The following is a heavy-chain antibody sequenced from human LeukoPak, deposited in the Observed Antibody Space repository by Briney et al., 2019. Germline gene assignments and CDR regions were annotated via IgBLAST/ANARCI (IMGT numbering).Heavy chain of an antibody. D-gene: IGHD6-19*01. CDR1: GYAFKRYG. J-gene: IGHJ4*02. CDR2: ISTYNGDT. Sequence: ASAKVSCKASGYAFKRYGISWVRQAPGQGLEWMGWISTYNGDTNYAQNFKGRVTMTTDASTSTAYLELRSLRSDDTAVYYCARDPSNSSGWYIYFDYWGQATPVTVSS. CDR3: ARDPSNSSGWYIYFDY. V-gene: IGHV1-18*01.